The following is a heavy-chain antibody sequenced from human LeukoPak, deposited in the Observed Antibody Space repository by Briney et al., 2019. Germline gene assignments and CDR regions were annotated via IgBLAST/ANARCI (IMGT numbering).Heavy chain of an antibody. D-gene: IGHD3-3*01. Sequence: SVKVSCKASGGTFSSYAISWVRQAPGQGLEWMGGIIPIFGTANYAQKFQGRVTITTDESTSTAYMELSSLRSEDTAVYYCARGPRLTIFYYYYYMDVWGKGTTVTVSS. CDR3: ARGPRLTIFYYYYYMDV. CDR1: GGTFSSYA. CDR2: IIPIFGTA. V-gene: IGHV1-69*05. J-gene: IGHJ6*03.